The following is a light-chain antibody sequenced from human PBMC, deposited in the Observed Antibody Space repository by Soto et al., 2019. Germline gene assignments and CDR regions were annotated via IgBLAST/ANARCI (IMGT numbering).Light chain of an antibody. CDR3: QQSYSNPYI. CDR1: QSISSY. CDR2: AAS. J-gene: IGKJ2*01. Sequence: DIQMTQSPSSLAASVGDRVTITCRASQSISSYLNWYQQTFGKAPKLLIYAASSLQSGVSSRFSGSGSGTDFTLIISSLHPEDFAIYYCQQSYSNPYIFGQGAKLEIK. V-gene: IGKV1-39*01.